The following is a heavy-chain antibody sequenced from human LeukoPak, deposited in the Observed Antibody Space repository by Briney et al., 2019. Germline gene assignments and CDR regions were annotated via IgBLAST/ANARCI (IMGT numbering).Heavy chain of an antibody. Sequence: KPGGSLRLSCAASGFTFSSYWMSWVRQAPGRGLEWVSCISSSSSLIFYSDSVRGRFTISRDNAKNLLYLHMNSLRVEDTAVYYCAKVDRGDYSSSPVPYYNYYMNVWGKGTTVTVSS. V-gene: IGHV3-21*01. J-gene: IGHJ6*03. CDR2: ISSSSSLI. CDR3: AKVDRGDYSSSPVPYYNYYMNV. CDR1: GFTFSSYW. D-gene: IGHD6-13*01.